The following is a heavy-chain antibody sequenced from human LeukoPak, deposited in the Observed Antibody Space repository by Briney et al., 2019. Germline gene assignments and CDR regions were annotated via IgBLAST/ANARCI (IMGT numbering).Heavy chain of an antibody. CDR3: TSGIKGYYDSSGYYPAFDP. J-gene: IGHJ5*02. D-gene: IGHD3-22*01. V-gene: IGHV3-49*03. CDR2: IRSKAYGGTT. Sequence: PGGSLRLSCTASGFTFGDYAMSWFRQAPGKGLEWVGFIRSKAYGGTTEYAASVKGRFTISRDDSKSIAYLQMNSLKTEDTAVYYCTSGIKGYYDSSGYYPAFDPWGQGTLVTVSS. CDR1: GFTFGDYA.